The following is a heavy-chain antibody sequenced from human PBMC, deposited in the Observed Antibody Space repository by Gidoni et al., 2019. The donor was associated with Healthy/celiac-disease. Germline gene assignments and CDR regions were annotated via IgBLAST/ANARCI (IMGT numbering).Heavy chain of an antibody. V-gene: IGHV3-66*02. Sequence: EVQLVESGGGLVQPGGSLRLSCAASGVTVSSNYMSWVRQAPGKGLEWVSVIYSGGSTYYADSVKGRFTISRDNSKNTLYLQMNSLRAEDTAVYYCARYSSGWSYFDYWGQGTLVTVSS. D-gene: IGHD6-19*01. CDR3: ARYSSGWSYFDY. CDR1: GVTVSSNY. CDR2: IYSGGST. J-gene: IGHJ4*02.